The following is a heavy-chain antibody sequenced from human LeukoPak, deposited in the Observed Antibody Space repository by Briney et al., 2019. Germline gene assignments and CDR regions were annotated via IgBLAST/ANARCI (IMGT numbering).Heavy chain of an antibody. CDR3: ARLQGDSTAIFDY. D-gene: IGHD2-21*01. CDR1: GGSISGDY. CDR2: IHYTEST. Sequence: SETLSLTCTVPGGSISGDYWSWIRQPPGKGLEWIGYIHYTESTNYNPSLRSRVTISVDTSKNLFSLKLSSVTAADTAVYYCARLQGDSTAIFDYWGQGTLVSVSS. J-gene: IGHJ4*02. V-gene: IGHV4-59*01.